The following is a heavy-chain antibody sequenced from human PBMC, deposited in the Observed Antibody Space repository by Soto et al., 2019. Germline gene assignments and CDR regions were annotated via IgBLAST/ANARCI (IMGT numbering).Heavy chain of an antibody. V-gene: IGHV4-59*01. D-gene: IGHD2-2*02. Sequence: AETLSLTCTVSGGSISSYYWSWIRQPPGKGLEWIGYIYYSGSTNYNPSLKSRVTISVDTSKNQFSLKLSSVTAADTAVYYCAREVVVPAAIRYYYYGMDVWGQGTTVTVSS. CDR3: AREVVVPAAIRYYYYGMDV. CDR1: GGSISSYY. J-gene: IGHJ6*02. CDR2: IYYSGST.